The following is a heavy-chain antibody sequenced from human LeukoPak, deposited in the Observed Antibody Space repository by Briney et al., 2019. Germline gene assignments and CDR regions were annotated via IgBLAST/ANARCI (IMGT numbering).Heavy chain of an antibody. CDR3: ARGGHQMPYYMDV. CDR2: INPDSGNT. CDR1: GFTFSSYG. D-gene: IGHD2-2*01. Sequence: MAGGSLRLSCAASGFTFSSYGMHWVRQAPGQGLEWMGWINPDSGNTNSAQKFQGRVTMTRDTSISTAYMELSRLRSDDTAVYYCARGGHQMPYYMDVWGKGTTVTVSS. J-gene: IGHJ6*03. V-gene: IGHV1-2*02.